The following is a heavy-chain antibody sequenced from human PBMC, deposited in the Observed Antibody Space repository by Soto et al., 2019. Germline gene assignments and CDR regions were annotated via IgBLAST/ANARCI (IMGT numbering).Heavy chain of an antibody. CDR1: GYTFTSYG. CDR2: ISAYNGNT. V-gene: IGHV1-18*01. J-gene: IGHJ2*01. D-gene: IGHD2-8*01. Sequence: GASVKVSCKASGYTFTSYGISWVRQAPGQGLEWMGWISAYNGNTNYAQKLQGRVTMTTDTSTSTAYMELRSLRSDDTAVYYCASGTIVLMVYTPLYFDLWGRGTLVTGSS. CDR3: ASGTIVLMVYTPLYFDL.